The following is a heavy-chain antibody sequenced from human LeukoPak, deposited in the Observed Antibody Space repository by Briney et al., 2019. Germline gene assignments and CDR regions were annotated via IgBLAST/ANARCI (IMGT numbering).Heavy chain of an antibody. J-gene: IGHJ6*03. CDR2: INSDGSST. V-gene: IGHV3-74*01. Sequence: AGGSLRLSCAASGFTFSSYWMHWVRQAPGKGLAWVSRINSDGSSTSYADSVKGRFTISRDNAKNTLYLQMNSLRAEDTAVYYCASPYYYYMDVWGKGTTVTISS. CDR3: ASPYYYYMDV. CDR1: GFTFSSYW.